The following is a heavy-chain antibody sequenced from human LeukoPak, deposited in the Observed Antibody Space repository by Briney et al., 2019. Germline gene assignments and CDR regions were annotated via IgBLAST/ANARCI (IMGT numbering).Heavy chain of an antibody. CDR3: ARHPHYYDSSGQVVVYYFDY. J-gene: IGHJ4*02. CDR2: IYPGDSDT. Sequence: GESLKISCKGSGYIFTSYWIAWVRQMPGKGLEWMGIIYPGDSDTKYSPSFRGQVTISADKSISTAYLQWSSLKASDTAMYYCARHPHYYDSSGQVVVYYFDYWGQGTLVTVSS. D-gene: IGHD3-22*01. CDR1: GYIFTSYW. V-gene: IGHV5-51*01.